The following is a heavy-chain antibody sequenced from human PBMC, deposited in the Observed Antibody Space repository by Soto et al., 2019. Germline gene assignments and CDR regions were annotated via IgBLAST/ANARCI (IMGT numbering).Heavy chain of an antibody. Sequence: HVQLVESGGGVVQPGRSLRLSCAASGFTFSNYGMHWVRQAPGKGLEWVALISSDGSNKYYADSVKGRFTISRDNSKNTLYLQMNSLRAEHTAVSYCAKDGYTYGSADFWGQGTLVTVSS. CDR1: GFTFSNYG. CDR3: AKDGYTYGSADF. J-gene: IGHJ4*02. V-gene: IGHV3-30*18. CDR2: ISSDGSNK. D-gene: IGHD5-18*01.